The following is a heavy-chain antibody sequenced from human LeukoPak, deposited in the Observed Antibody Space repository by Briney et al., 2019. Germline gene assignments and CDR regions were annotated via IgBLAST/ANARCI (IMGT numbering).Heavy chain of an antibody. Sequence: SETLSLTCTVSGGSISSYYWSWIRQPPGKGLEWIGYIYYSGSTNYNPSLKSRVTISVDTSKNQFSLKLSSVTAADTAVYYCARDREKYCSGGSCYPHAFDPWGQGTLVTVSS. CDR3: ARDREKYCSGGSCYPHAFDP. CDR1: GGSISSYY. J-gene: IGHJ5*02. D-gene: IGHD2-15*01. CDR2: IYYSGST. V-gene: IGHV4-59*01.